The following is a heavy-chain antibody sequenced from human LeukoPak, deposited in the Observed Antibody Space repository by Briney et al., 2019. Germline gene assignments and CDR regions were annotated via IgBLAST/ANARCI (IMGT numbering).Heavy chain of an antibody. J-gene: IGHJ4*02. CDR2: IKQDGSEK. V-gene: IGHV3-7*01. D-gene: IGHD3-22*01. CDR3: ARVWDDSSGYYFDY. CDR1: GFSFRTHA. Sequence: GGSLRLSCAASGFSFRTHAMTWVRQAPGKGLEWVANIKQDGSEKYYVDSVKGRFTISRDNAKNSLYLQMNSLRAEDTAVYYCARVWDDSSGYYFDYWGQGTLVTVSS.